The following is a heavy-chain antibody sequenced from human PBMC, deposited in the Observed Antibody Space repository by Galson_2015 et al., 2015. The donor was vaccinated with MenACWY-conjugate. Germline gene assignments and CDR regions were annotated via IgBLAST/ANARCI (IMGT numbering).Heavy chain of an antibody. D-gene: IGHD3-3*01. CDR1: GDTFTTHG. V-gene: IGHV1-18*01. CDR3: ARGLSLWSGYQTWFDP. Sequence: SVKVSCKASGDTFTTHGISWMRQAPGQGLDWMGSISASNGATDYAQKFQGRVFMTTDTSTSTAYMELRSLRSDDTAVYYCARGLSLWSGYQTWFDPWGQGTLVTVSP. J-gene: IGHJ5*02. CDR2: ISASNGAT.